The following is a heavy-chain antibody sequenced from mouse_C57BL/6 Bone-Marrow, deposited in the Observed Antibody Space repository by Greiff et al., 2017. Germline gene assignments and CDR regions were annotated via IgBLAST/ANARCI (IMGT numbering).Heavy chain of an antibody. CDR3: ARDYYGSSYGEGFDY. J-gene: IGHJ2*01. Sequence: EVKLVESGGGLVKPGGSLKLSCAASGFTFSSYAMSWVRQTPEKRLEWVATISDGGSYTYYPDNVKGRFTISRDNAKNNLYLQMSHLKSEDTAMYYCARDYYGSSYGEGFDYWGQGTTLTVSS. D-gene: IGHD1-1*01. V-gene: IGHV5-4*01. CDR1: GFTFSSYA. CDR2: ISDGGSYT.